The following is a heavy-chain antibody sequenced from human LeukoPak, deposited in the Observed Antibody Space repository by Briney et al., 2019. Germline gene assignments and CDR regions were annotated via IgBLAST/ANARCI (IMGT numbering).Heavy chain of an antibody. J-gene: IGHJ4*02. CDR2: INPNSGGT. Sequence: ASVRVSCKASGYTFTGYYMHWVRQAPGQGLEWMGWINPNSGGTNYAQKFQGRVTMTRDTSISTAYMELSSLRSEDTAVYYCAKGLGWNPVDYWGQGTLVTVSS. V-gene: IGHV1-2*02. CDR1: GYTFTGYY. CDR3: AKGLGWNPVDY. D-gene: IGHD1-1*01.